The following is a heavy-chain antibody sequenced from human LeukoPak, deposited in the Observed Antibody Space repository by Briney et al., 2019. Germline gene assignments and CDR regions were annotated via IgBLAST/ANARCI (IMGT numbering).Heavy chain of an antibody. V-gene: IGHV4-30-4*01. CDR2: IYYSGST. J-gene: IGHJ4*02. CDR1: GGSISSGDYC. D-gene: IGHD3-22*01. Sequence: SQTLSLTCTVSGGSISSGDYCWSWIRQPPGKGLEWIGYIYYSGSTYYNPSLKSRVTIPVDTSKNQFSLKLSSVTAADTAVYYCARFNYYDSSGYSSSPFDYWGQGTLVTVSS. CDR3: ARFNYYDSSGYSSSPFDY.